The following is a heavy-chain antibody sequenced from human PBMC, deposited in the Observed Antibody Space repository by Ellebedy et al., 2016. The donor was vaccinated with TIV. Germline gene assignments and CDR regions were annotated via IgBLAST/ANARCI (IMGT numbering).Heavy chain of an antibody. Sequence: PGGSLRLSCAASGFTFSSYWMSWIRQAPGKGLEWVANIKQDGSEKYYVDSVKGRFTISRDNAKNSLYLQMNSLRAEDTAVYYCARPPLAGHRPLYFDYWGQGTLVTVSS. V-gene: IGHV3-7*04. CDR3: ARPPLAGHRPLYFDY. CDR2: IKQDGSEK. D-gene: IGHD6-13*01. CDR1: GFTFSSYW. J-gene: IGHJ4*02.